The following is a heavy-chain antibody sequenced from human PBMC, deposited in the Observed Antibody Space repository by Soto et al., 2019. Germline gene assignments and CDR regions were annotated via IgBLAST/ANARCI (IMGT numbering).Heavy chain of an antibody. CDR2: INHSGST. CDR1: GGSFSGYY. V-gene: IGHV4-34*01. D-gene: IGHD2-2*01. J-gene: IGHJ5*02. Sequence: PAETLSLTGAVYGGSFSGYYWSWIRQPPGKGLEWIGEINHSGSTNYNPSLKSRVTISVDTSKNQFSLKLSSVTAADTAVYYCATVAMGTKYTWVDPWGQGTLLTVSS. CDR3: ATVAMGTKYTWVDP.